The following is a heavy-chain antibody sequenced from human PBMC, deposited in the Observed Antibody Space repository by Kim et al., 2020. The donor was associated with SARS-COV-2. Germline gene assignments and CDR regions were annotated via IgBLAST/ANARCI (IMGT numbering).Heavy chain of an antibody. CDR2: ITVSGGAT. CDR1: GFTFSSHG. CDR3: AKRGGTVTTSYYFHF. Sequence: GGSLRLSCAASGFTFSSHGMSWVRQAPGKGLEWVSSITVSGGATFYADSVKGRFTISRDNSENTLYLQMNSLRAEDTAVYYCAKRGGTVTTSYYFHFWGQGTLVTVSS. J-gene: IGHJ4*02. D-gene: IGHD4-17*01. V-gene: IGHV3-23*01.